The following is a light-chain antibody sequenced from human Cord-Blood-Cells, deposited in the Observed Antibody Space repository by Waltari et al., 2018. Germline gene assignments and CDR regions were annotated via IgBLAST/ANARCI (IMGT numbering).Light chain of an antibody. CDR1: SSDVGSYNL. CDR3: CSYAGSSTFVV. J-gene: IGLJ2*01. V-gene: IGLV2-23*02. CDR2: EVS. Sequence: QSARTQPASVSGSPGQSITISCTGTSSDVGSYNLVSWYPQHPGKAPKLMIYEVSKRPSVVSNRFSGSKSGNTASLTISGLQAEDEADYYCCSYAGSSTFVVFGGGTKLTVL.